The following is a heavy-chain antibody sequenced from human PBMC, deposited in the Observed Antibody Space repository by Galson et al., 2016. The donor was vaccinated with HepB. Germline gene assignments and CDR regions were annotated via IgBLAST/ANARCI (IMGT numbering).Heavy chain of an antibody. CDR3: ARAGDLYYYDTSGYPPFDY. V-gene: IGHV3-53*01. J-gene: IGHJ4*02. Sequence: SLRLSCAASEFTVSSNYMSWVRQAPGKGLEWVSVIYNGDNTYYADSVKGRFTISRDNSKNTLYLQMNSLRAEDTAVYYCARAGDLYYYDTSGYPPFDYWGQGTLVTVAS. CDR1: EFTVSSNY. CDR2: IYNGDNT. D-gene: IGHD3-22*01.